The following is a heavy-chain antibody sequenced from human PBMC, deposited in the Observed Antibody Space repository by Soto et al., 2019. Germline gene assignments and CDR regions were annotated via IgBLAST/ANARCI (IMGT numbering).Heavy chain of an antibody. V-gene: IGHV4-39*01. Sequence: PSETLSLTCTVSGGSISSSSYYWGWIRQPPGKGLEWIGSIYYSGSTYYNPSLKSRVTISVDTSKNQFSLKLSSVTAADTAVYYCASFYYGSGSYSLYYYYGMDVWGQGTTVTVSS. J-gene: IGHJ6*02. CDR2: IYYSGST. CDR1: GGSISSSSYY. D-gene: IGHD3-10*01. CDR3: ASFYYGSGSYSLYYYYGMDV.